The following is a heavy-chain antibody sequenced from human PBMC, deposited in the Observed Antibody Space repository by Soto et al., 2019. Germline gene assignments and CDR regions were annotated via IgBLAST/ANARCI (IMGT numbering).Heavy chain of an antibody. Sequence: LSLTCTVSGGSIGSGGYYWSWIRQHPGKGLEWIGYIYYSGSTYYNPSLKSRVTISVDTSKNQFSLKLSSVTAADTAVYYCARGLNSNYFDYWGQGTLVTVSS. CDR1: GGSIGSGGYY. J-gene: IGHJ4*02. V-gene: IGHV4-31*03. CDR2: IYYSGST. CDR3: ARGLNSNYFDY. D-gene: IGHD4-4*01.